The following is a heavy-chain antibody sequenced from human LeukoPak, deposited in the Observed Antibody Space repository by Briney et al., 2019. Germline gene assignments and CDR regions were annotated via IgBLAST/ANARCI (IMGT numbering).Heavy chain of an antibody. CDR3: ARDGQSFWSGYYNPLDY. CDR2: IIPILGIA. D-gene: IGHD3-3*01. Sequence: AASVKVSCKASGGTFSSYTISWVRQAPGQGLEWMGRIIPILGIANYAQKLQGRVTITADKSTSTAYMELRSLRSDDTAVYYCARDGQSFWSGYYNPLDYWGQGTLVTVSS. CDR1: GGTFSSYT. V-gene: IGHV1-69*04. J-gene: IGHJ4*02.